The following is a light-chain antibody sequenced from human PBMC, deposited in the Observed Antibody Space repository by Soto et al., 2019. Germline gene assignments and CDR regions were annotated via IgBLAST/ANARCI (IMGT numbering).Light chain of an antibody. CDR3: SSFTSSNTHV. V-gene: IGLV2-14*01. CDR1: SSDIGGYNY. CDR2: EVT. J-gene: IGLJ1*01. Sequence: QSALTQPASVSGSPGQSITISCTGSSSDIGGYNYVSWYQQHPGKVPKLIIYEVTDRPSGVSNRFSGSKSGNTASLTISGLQAEDEADYYCSSFTSSNTHVFGTGTKLTVL.